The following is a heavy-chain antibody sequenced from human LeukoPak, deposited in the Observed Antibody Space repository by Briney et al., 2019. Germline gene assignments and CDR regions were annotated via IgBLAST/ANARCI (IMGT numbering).Heavy chain of an antibody. D-gene: IGHD5-18*01. Sequence: PGGSLRLSCAASGFSFLHYAMSCVRQAPGQGLEWVSTISGSGTYTYYADSVKGRLTISRDNSKNTLYLQMNSLRAEDTAVFYCAKDGTEIQLWFHYWGQGTLVTVSS. CDR1: GFSFLHYA. J-gene: IGHJ4*02. CDR3: AKDGTEIQLWFHY. V-gene: IGHV3-23*01. CDR2: ISGSGTYT.